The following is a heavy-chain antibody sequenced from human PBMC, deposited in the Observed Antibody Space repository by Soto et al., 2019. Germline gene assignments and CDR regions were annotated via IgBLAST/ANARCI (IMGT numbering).Heavy chain of an antibody. Sequence: QVQLVQSGAEVKKPGASVKVSCKASGYTFSSNGVSWVRQAPGQGLEWMGWISTFNGNAHFAQKFQGRVTMTADTSTNTAYMELRSLSSDDRAVYYCARLHGYSSGWYDYWGQGTLVTVSS. CDR2: ISTFNGNA. D-gene: IGHD6-19*01. V-gene: IGHV1-18*04. CDR3: ARLHGYSSGWYDY. CDR1: GYTFSSNG. J-gene: IGHJ4*02.